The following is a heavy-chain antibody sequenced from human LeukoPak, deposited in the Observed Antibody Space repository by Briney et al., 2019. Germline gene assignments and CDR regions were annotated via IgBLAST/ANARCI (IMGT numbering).Heavy chain of an antibody. V-gene: IGHV1-18*01. CDR1: GYTFTSYG. CDR3: ARDGGSWWAFDY. Sequence: ASVKVSCKASGYTFTSYGINWVRQARGQGLEWMGWIIAYNGNTNYAQKLQGRVIVTTDTSASKAYMELRSLRSDDTAVYYCARDGGSWWAFDYWGQGTLVTVSS. D-gene: IGHD6-13*01. CDR2: IIAYNGNT. J-gene: IGHJ4*02.